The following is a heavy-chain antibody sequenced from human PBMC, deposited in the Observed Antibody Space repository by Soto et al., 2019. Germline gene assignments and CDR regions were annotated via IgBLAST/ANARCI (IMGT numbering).Heavy chain of an antibody. J-gene: IGHJ5*02. D-gene: IGHD6-19*01. Sequence: SETLSLTCTVSSAPVSSTTYTWGWIRQPPGKGLEWVANVYYSGRSNYNPTLKSRVTISVDTSKNQFSLKLSSVTAADTVVYYCARWLVGRGNWFDPWGQGTLVTVSS. CDR1: SAPVSSTTYT. V-gene: IGHV4-39*07. CDR3: ARWLVGRGNWFDP. CDR2: VYYSGRS.